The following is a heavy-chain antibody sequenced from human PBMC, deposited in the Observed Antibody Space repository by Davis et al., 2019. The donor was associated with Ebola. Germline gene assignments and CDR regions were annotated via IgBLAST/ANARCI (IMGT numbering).Heavy chain of an antibody. D-gene: IGHD5-18*01. CDR3: AKDRPHLQLWLPS. CDR2: ISGSGGST. CDR1: GFTFSSYG. J-gene: IGHJ3*01. V-gene: IGHV3-23*01. Sequence: GESLKISCAASGFTFSSYGMHWVRQAPGKGLEWVSAISGSGGSTYYADSVKGRFTISRDNSKNTLYLQMNSLRAEDTAVYYCAKDRPHLQLWLPSWGQGTMVTVSS.